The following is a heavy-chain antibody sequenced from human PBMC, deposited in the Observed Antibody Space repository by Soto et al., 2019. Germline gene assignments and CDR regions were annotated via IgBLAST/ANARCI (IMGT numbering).Heavy chain of an antibody. CDR2: MSSTXNXX. CDR1: GFTFTDYS. CDR3: ASCYGDYEFPCEY. Sequence: GGSLRLSCAGSGFTFTDYSMIWVRQAPGKGLEWISYMSSTXNXXXXXXXVNGRFTTSRDNDKNSLYLQMNSLRDEDTAVYYCASCYGDYEFPCEYWGQGTLVTVSS. V-gene: IGHV3-48*02. J-gene: IGHJ4*02. D-gene: IGHD4-17*01.